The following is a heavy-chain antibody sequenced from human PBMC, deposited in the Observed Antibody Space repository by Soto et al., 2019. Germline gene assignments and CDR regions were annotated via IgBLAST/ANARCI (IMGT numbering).Heavy chain of an antibody. CDR2: IYYDGSNE. J-gene: IGHJ4*02. Sequence: GGSLRLSCAAAGFTFSNYAIHWVRQAPGEGLKWVAVIYYDGSNEFYADSVKGRFTISRDNSKNTLYLQMNSLRAEDTAVYYCARDPSYCSGGTCLAFDYWGQGT. CDR3: ARDPSYCSGGTCLAFDY. D-gene: IGHD2-15*01. V-gene: IGHV3-33*01. CDR1: GFTFSNYA.